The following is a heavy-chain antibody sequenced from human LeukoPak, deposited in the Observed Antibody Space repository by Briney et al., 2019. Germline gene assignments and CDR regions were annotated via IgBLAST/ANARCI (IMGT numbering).Heavy chain of an antibody. CDR3: ARVPNVGSGSYYFLPDY. Sequence: GASVKVSCKASGYTFTNYAMHWVRQAPGQRLEWMGWINAGNGNTKYSQDFQGRVTITRDTSASTAYMELSSLRSDDTAVYYCARVPNVGSGSYYFLPDYWGQGTLVTVSS. D-gene: IGHD3-10*01. CDR2: INAGNGNT. J-gene: IGHJ4*02. CDR1: GYTFTNYA. V-gene: IGHV1-3*01.